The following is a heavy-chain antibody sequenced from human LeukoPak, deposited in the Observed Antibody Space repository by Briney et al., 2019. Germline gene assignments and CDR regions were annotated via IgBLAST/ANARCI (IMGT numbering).Heavy chain of an antibody. D-gene: IGHD4-17*01. CDR3: TSTADYYYGMDV. Sequence: YPGRSLRLSFTASGFTFGDYAMSWVRQAPGKGLERVGFIRSKAYGGTTEYAASVKGRFTISRDDSKSIAYLQMNSLKTEDTAVYYCTSTADYYYGMDVWGQGTTVTVSS. CDR1: GFTFGDYA. V-gene: IGHV3-49*04. CDR2: IRSKAYGGTT. J-gene: IGHJ6*02.